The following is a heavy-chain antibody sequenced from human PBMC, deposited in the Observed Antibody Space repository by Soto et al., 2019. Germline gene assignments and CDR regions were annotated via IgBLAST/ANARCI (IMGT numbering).Heavy chain of an antibody. D-gene: IGHD3-3*01. CDR2: ISSSSSTI. Sequence: GGSLRLSCAASGFTFSSYSMNWVRQAPGKGLEWVSYISSSSSTIYYADSVKGRFTISRDNAKNSLYLKMNSLRDEDTAVYYCARDPPIYDFWSGGFGYWGQGTLVTVSS. CDR1: GFTFSSYS. V-gene: IGHV3-48*02. CDR3: ARDPPIYDFWSGGFGY. J-gene: IGHJ4*02.